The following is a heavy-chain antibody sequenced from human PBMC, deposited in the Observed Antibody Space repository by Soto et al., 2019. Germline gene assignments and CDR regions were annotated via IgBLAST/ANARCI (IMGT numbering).Heavy chain of an antibody. CDR1: GGSITTGGSY. CDR2: IYHSGNT. CDR3: ARARFQVLYGKPYFDS. J-gene: IGHJ4*02. D-gene: IGHD2-2*02. Sequence: SETLSLTCTVSGGSITTGGSYWSWIRQHPGKGLEWIGNIYHSGNTYYNPSLKSRLTISVDTSKNHFSLMVDSVTAADTAVYCCARARFQVLYGKPYFDSWGQGTLVTVSS. V-gene: IGHV4-31*03.